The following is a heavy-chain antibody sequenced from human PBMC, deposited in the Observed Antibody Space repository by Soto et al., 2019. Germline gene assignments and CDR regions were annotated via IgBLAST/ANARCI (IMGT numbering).Heavy chain of an antibody. Sequence: EVQLVESGGGLVQPGGSLRLYCAASGFTFSSYSMNWVRQAPGKGLEWVSYISSSSSTIYYADSVKGRFTISRDNAKNSLYLQMNSLRAEDTAVYYCARWGVTYYDILTGYYNVPLSFDYWGQGTLVTVSS. J-gene: IGHJ4*02. V-gene: IGHV3-48*01. CDR2: ISSSSSTI. CDR3: ARWGVTYYDILTGYYNVPLSFDY. D-gene: IGHD3-9*01. CDR1: GFTFSSYS.